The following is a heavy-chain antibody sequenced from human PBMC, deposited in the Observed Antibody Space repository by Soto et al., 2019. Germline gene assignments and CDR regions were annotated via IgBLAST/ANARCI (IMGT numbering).Heavy chain of an antibody. CDR3: TTYTGYGMDV. CDR1: GFIVSSMY. J-gene: IGHJ6*02. D-gene: IGHD3-16*01. CDR2: IYTGGST. V-gene: IGHV3-53*02. Sequence: EVQMVETGGGLSQPGGSLRLSCAVSGFIVSSMYMTWVRQAPGKGLEWVSVIYTGGSTHYADSARGRFTISRDSSKNTLYLQMNSLRAEDAAVYYCTTYTGYGMDVWGQGTTVTVSS.